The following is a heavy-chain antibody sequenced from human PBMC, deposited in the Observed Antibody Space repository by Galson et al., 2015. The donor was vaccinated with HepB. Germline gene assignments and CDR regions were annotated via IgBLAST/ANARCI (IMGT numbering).Heavy chain of an antibody. CDR1: GGSISSGGYS. V-gene: IGHV4-30-2*01. CDR3: AADPPGGGDYVYY. J-gene: IGHJ4*02. CDR2: INHSGST. Sequence: TLSLTCAVSGGSISSGGYSWSWIRQPPGKGLEWIGEINHSGSTNHNPSLKSRVTISVDTSKNQFSLKLSSVTAADTAVYYCAADPPGGGDYVYYWGQGTLVTVSS. D-gene: IGHD2-21*02.